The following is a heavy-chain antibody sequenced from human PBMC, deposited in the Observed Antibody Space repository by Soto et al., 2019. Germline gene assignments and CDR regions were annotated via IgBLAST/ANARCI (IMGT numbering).Heavy chain of an antibody. D-gene: IGHD6-19*01. CDR1: GFTFSDYS. V-gene: IGHV3-48*01. Sequence: GGSLRLSCAASGFTFSDYSMNWVRLAPGKGLEWVSYIKSSSYSKNYADSVKGRFSISRDNGKNSLYLQMNSLRVEDTAVYYCARGGWDTSGWLDYWGQGTLVTVSS. J-gene: IGHJ4*02. CDR3: ARGGWDTSGWLDY. CDR2: IKSSSYSK.